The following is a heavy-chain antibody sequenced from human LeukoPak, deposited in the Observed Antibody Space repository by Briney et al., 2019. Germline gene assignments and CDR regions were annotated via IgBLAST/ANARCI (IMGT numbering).Heavy chain of an antibody. Sequence: GGSLRLSCAASGFTFSSHRMNWVRQAPGKGLEWVSSISSSSSYIYYADSVKGRFTISRDNAKNSLHLQMNSLRAEDTAVYYCARDLLYYDSSGYSGWGQGTLVTVSS. J-gene: IGHJ4*02. V-gene: IGHV3-21*01. CDR1: GFTFSSHR. CDR3: ARDLLYYDSSGYSG. CDR2: ISSSSSYI. D-gene: IGHD3-22*01.